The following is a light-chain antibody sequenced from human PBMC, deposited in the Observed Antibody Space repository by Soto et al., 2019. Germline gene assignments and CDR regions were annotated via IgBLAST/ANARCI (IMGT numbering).Light chain of an antibody. CDR1: QTVRNNY. V-gene: IGKV3-20*01. CDR2: DAS. Sequence: EIVMTQSPATLSVSPGERATLSCRASQTVRNNYLAWYQQKPGQAPRLLIYDASSRATGIPDRFSGGGSGTDFTLTISRLEPEDFAVYYCQQYGSSGTFGQGTKVDIK. CDR3: QQYGSSGT. J-gene: IGKJ1*01.